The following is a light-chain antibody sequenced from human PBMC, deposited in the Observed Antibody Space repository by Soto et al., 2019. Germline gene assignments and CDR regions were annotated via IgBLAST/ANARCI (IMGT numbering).Light chain of an antibody. V-gene: IGLV2-14*03. CDR1: SKDVDGYKF. J-gene: IGLJ2*01. CDR3: SSYTSTSVLEV. Sequence: QSALTQPASVSGSPGQSITISCTGTSKDVDGYKFVSWYQQHPGKAPKLMIYDVSNRPSGVSNRFSGSKSGNTASLTISGLQAEDEADYFCSSYTSTSVLEVFGGGTKLTVL. CDR2: DVS.